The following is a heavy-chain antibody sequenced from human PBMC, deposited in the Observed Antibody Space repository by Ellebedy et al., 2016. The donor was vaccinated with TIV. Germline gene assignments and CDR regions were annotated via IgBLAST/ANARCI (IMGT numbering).Heavy chain of an antibody. J-gene: IGHJ6*03. D-gene: IGHD1-14*01. V-gene: IGHV3-23*01. CDR1: GFTFSSYA. Sequence: GGSLRLSXAASGFTFSSYAMSWVRQAPGKGLEWVSAISGSGGSTYYADSVKGRFTISRDNSKNTLYLQMNSLRAEDTAVYYCARARGNPRYYMDVWGKGTTVTVSS. CDR3: ARARGNPRYYMDV. CDR2: ISGSGGST.